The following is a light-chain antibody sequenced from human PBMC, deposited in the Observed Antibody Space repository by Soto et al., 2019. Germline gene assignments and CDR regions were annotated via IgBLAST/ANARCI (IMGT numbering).Light chain of an antibody. CDR1: QSVSSSF. CDR3: QQYGSSPWT. CDR2: GAS. V-gene: IGKV3-20*01. Sequence: EIVLTQSPGTLSLSPGERATLSCRASQSVSSSFLAWYQQKPGQAPRLLIYGASSRATGIPDRFSGSGSGTYITLTINRLEPEDFAVYYCQQYGSSPWTFGQGTKVEIK. J-gene: IGKJ1*01.